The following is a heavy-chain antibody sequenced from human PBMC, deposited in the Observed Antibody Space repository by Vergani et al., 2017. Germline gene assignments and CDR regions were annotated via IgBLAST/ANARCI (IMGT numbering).Heavy chain of an antibody. CDR1: GGSISSGSYY. CDR3: ARALGYYDSSGYVHYYGMDV. V-gene: IGHV4-61*02. Sequence: QVQLQESGPGLVKSSQTLSLTCTVSGGSISSGSYYWSWIRQPAGKGLEWIGRMYTSGNTNYNPSLKSRVTISVDMSKNQFSLKLSSVTAADTAVYYCARALGYYDSSGYVHYYGMDVWGQGTTVTVSS. J-gene: IGHJ6*02. CDR2: MYTSGNT. D-gene: IGHD3-22*01.